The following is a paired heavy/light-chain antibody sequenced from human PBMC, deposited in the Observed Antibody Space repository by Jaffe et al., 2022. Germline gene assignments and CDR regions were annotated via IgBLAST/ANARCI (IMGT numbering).Heavy chain of an antibody. CDR1: GLSLNTSGVG. CDR3: AHVVDGQIRYFDRVLTPREPHYNNYFDY. J-gene: IGHJ4*02. V-gene: IGHV2-5*01. Sequence: QITLKESGPTLVKPTQTLTLTCTFSGLSLNTSGVGVAWIRQPPGKALEWLALIYWNDDKHYSPSLKNRLTITKDTSKNQVVLTMTNMDPVDTATYYCAHVVDGQIRYFDRVLTPREPHYNNYFDYWGQGTLVTVSS. D-gene: IGHD3-9*01. CDR2: IYWNDDK.
Light chain of an antibody. J-gene: IGKJ2*02. CDR1: QSVSSNF. CDR2: GAS. Sequence: DIVLTQSPGTLSLSPGERATLSCRASQSVSSNFLAWYQQKPGQAPRLLIYGASSRATGIPDRFSGSGSGTDFTLTISRLEPEDFAVYYCQQYGSSPPTGRCTFGQGTKLEIK. CDR3: QQYGSSPPTGRCT. V-gene: IGKV3-20*01.